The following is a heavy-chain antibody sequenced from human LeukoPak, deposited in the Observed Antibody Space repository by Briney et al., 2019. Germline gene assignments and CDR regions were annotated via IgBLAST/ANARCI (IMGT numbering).Heavy chain of an antibody. CDR2: ISGSGGST. CDR1: GFTFSSYA. D-gene: IGHD2-2*01. V-gene: IGHV3-23*01. J-gene: IGHJ3*02. Sequence: SGGSLRLSCAASGFTFSSYAMSWVRQAPGKGLEWVSAISGSGGSTYYADSVKGRFTISRDNSKNTLYLQMNSLRAEDTAVYYCAKVHYCSSTSCYFGTWAVSVDSAFDIWGQGTMVTVSS. CDR3: AKVHYCSSTSCYFGTWAVSVDSAFDI.